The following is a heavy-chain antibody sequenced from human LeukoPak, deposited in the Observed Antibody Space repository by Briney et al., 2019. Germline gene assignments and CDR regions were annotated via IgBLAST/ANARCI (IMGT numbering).Heavy chain of an antibody. Sequence: SETLSLTCSISGGSISSSSYFWGWIRQPPGKGLEWIGDIYYSGSTYYNPSLKSRVTISVDTSKNQFSLKLSSVTAADTAVYYCARDRSSWDYYYYYMDVWGKGTTVTVSS. J-gene: IGHJ6*03. V-gene: IGHV4-39*07. CDR3: ARDRSSWDYYYYYMDV. CDR2: IYYSGST. D-gene: IGHD6-13*01. CDR1: GGSISSSSYF.